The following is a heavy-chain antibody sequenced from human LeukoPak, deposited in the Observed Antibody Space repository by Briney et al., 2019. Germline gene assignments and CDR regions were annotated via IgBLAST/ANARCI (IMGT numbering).Heavy chain of an antibody. J-gene: IGHJ4*02. CDR3: ARGGGIEMATTFDY. CDR2: IIPILGIA. Sequence: SVKVSCKASGGTFSSYAISWVRQAPGQGLEWMGRIIPILGIANYAQKFQGRVTITADKSTSTAYMELSSLRSEDTAVYYCARGGGIEMATTFDYWGQGTLVTVSS. CDR1: GGTFSSYA. V-gene: IGHV1-69*04. D-gene: IGHD5-24*01.